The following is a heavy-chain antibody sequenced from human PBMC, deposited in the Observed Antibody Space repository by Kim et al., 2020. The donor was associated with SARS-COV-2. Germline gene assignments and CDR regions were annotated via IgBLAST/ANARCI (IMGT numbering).Heavy chain of an antibody. CDR3: ARSGLCSGGICYSAEYFQN. D-gene: IGHD2-15*01. J-gene: IGHJ1*01. V-gene: IGHV3-11*03. Sequence: KGRFTISRDNAKNSLYLQMNSLRAEYTAVYYCARSGLCSGGICYSAEYFQNWGQGTLVTVSS.